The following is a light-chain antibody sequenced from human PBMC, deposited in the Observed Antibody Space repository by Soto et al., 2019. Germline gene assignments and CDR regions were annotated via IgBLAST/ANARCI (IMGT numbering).Light chain of an antibody. CDR2: ASS. V-gene: IGKV1-17*01. CDR1: QSIRND. CDR3: LQHNVFPRT. Sequence: IQLTQNPYYLSASIGDRVTITCRAGQSIRNDLAWYHXKLVIAPKXXIYASSSLQSGVPSRFSGRGSGTEFTLTISSLQPEDFATYYCLQHNVFPRTFGQGTKVDI. J-gene: IGKJ1*01.